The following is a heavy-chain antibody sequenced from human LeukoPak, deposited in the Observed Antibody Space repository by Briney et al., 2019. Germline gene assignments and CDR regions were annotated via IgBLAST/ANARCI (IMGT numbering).Heavy chain of an antibody. V-gene: IGHV3-48*01. CDR3: ARDPTGITDFDY. CDR1: GFTFSNYD. CDR2: ISSSSSTI. Sequence: GGSLKLSCAASGFTFSNYDMNWVRQAPGKGLEWVSHISSSSSTIYYADSVKGRFTISRDNAKNSLYLQMNSLRAEDTAIYYCARDPTGITDFDYWGPGTLVTVSS. J-gene: IGHJ4*02. D-gene: IGHD1-14*01.